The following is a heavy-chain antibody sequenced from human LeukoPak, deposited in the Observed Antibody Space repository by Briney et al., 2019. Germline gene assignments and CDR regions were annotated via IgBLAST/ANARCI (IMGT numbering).Heavy chain of an antibody. CDR3: ARPGYCSSTSCSEGGFDY. CDR1: GYSFTSYW. Sequence: KDGESLKISCKGSGYSFTSYWIGWVRQMPGKGLEWMGIICPGDSDTRYSPSFQGQVTISADKSISTAYLQWSSLKASDTAMYYCARPGYCSSTSCSEGGFDYWGQGTLVTVSS. J-gene: IGHJ4*02. V-gene: IGHV5-51*01. D-gene: IGHD2-2*01. CDR2: ICPGDSDT.